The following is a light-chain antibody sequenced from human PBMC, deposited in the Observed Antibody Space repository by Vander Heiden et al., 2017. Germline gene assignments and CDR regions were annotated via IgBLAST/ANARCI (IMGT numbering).Light chain of an antibody. V-gene: IGLV1-40*01. CDR1: SSNIGAGYD. Sequence: QSVLTQPPSVSGAPGQRVTISCTGSSSNIGAGYDVHWYQQLPGPAPKLLIYGNSNRPSVVPDRFSGSKSGTSASLAITGLQAEDEADYYCQSYDSSLSCVVFGGGTKLTVL. CDR2: GNS. J-gene: IGLJ2*01. CDR3: QSYDSSLSCVV.